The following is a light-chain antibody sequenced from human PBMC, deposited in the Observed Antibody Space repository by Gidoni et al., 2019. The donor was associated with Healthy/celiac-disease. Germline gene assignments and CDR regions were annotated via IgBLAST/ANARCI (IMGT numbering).Light chain of an antibody. Sequence: DIHMTYSSSSLSASVGDRVTITCRASQSISSYLNWYQQKPGKAPKLLIYAASSLQSGVPSRFSGSGSGTDFTLTISSLQPEDFATYYCQQSYSTLLTFGGGTKVEIK. J-gene: IGKJ4*01. CDR1: QSISSY. CDR2: AAS. CDR3: QQSYSTLLT. V-gene: IGKV1-39*01.